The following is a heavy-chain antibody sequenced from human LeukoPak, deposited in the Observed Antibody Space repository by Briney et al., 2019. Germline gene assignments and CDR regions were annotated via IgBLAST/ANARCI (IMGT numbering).Heavy chain of an antibody. V-gene: IGHV3-30*18. CDR2: ISYDGSNK. CDR3: AKVIGYYYDSSGY. Sequence: GGSLRLSCAASGFTFSSYGMHWVRQAPGKGLEWVAVISYDGSNKYYADSAKGRFTISRDNSKNTLYLQMNSLRAEDTAVYYCAKVIGYYYDSSGYWGQGTLVTVSS. J-gene: IGHJ4*02. CDR1: GFTFSSYG. D-gene: IGHD3-22*01.